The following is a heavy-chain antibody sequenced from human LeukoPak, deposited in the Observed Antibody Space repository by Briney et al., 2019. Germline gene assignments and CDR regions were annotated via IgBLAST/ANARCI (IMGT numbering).Heavy chain of an antibody. CDR2: ITSSGSPT. Sequence: GGSLRLSCAASGFTLSTYEMTWVRQAPGKGLEWVSFITSSGSPTFYADSVKGRFSISRDTAKNSLYLQINNLRGEDTAVYYCARDISSSTRAFDIWGQGTMVTVS. D-gene: IGHD2-15*01. CDR1: GFTLSTYE. CDR3: ARDISSSTRAFDI. V-gene: IGHV3-48*03. J-gene: IGHJ3*02.